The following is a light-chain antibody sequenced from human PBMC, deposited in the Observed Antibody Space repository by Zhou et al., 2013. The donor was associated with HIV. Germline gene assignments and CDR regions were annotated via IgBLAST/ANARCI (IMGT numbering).Light chain of an antibody. J-gene: IGKJ1*01. V-gene: IGKV1-39*01. Sequence: DIQMTQSPSSLSASVGDRVTITCRASQSISSYLNWYQQKPGKAPKLLIYAASSLQSGVPSRFSGDESGTDFTLTISSLQPEDFATYYCQQSITSPWTFGQGTKVVIK. CDR3: QQSITSPWT. CDR1: QSISSY. CDR2: AAS.